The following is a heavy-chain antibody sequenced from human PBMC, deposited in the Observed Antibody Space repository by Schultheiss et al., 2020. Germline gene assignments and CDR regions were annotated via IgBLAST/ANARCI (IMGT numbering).Heavy chain of an antibody. J-gene: IGHJ4*02. D-gene: IGHD3-3*02. Sequence: GESLKISCAASGFTFTGYYMHWVRQAPGQGLEWMGRINPNSGGTNYAQKFQDRVTMTRDTSISTVYMDLSRLRSDDTAVYYCARGRGNLALGWGQGTLVTVSS. CDR3: ARGRGNLALG. V-gene: IGHV1-2*06. CDR1: GFTFTGYY. CDR2: INPNSGGT.